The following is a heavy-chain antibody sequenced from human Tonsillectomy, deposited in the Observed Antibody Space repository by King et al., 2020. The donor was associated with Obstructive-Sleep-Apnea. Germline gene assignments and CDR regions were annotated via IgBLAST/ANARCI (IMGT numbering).Heavy chain of an antibody. D-gene: IGHD1-1*01. J-gene: IGHJ6*02. CDR1: GFTFSSYA. V-gene: IGHV3-30-3*01. Sequence: VQLVESGGGVVQPGRSLRLSCAASGFTFSSYAMHWVRQAPGKGLEWVAVISYDGSNKYYADSVKGRFTISRDNSKNTLYLQMNSLRAEDTAVYYCARDRYNWNDDGWGYGMDVWGQGTTVTVSS. CDR2: ISYDGSNK. CDR3: ARDRYNWNDDGWGYGMDV.